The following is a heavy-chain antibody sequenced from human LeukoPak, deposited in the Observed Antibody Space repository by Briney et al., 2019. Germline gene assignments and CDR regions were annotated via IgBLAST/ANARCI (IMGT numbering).Heavy chain of an antibody. V-gene: IGHV4-30-2*01. CDR3: ARGPRYYYDSSGYYRDY. D-gene: IGHD3-22*01. CDR1: GGSISSGGYS. Sequence: SQTLSLTCAVSGGSISSGGYSWSWIRQPPGKGLEWIGYIYHSGSTYYNPSLKSRVTISVDRSKNQFSLKLSSVTAADTAVYYCARGPRYYYDSSGYYRDYWGQGTLVTVSS. CDR2: IYHSGST. J-gene: IGHJ4*02.